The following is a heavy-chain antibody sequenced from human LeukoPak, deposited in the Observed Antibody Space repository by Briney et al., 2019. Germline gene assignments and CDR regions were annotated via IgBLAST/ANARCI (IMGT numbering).Heavy chain of an antibody. CDR3: ARHYGP. CDR1: GGSISSSFNY. CDR2: IYESGSA. D-gene: IGHD3-16*01. J-gene: IGHJ5*02. Sequence: SETLSLTCTVSGGSISSSFNYWAWIRQPPGKGLEWIGSIYESGSAYYDPSLKSRITMSVDTSENQFSLKLTSVTAADTAVYYCARHYGPWGQGTLVTVSS. V-gene: IGHV4-39*01.